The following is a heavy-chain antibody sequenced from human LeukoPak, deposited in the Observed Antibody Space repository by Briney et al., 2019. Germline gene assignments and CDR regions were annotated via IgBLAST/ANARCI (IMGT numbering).Heavy chain of an antibody. CDR3: ASLTAAAPYYYYYMDV. Sequence: GGPLRLSCAASGFTFSSYEMNWVRRAPGKGLEWVSYISSSGSTIYYADSVKGRFTISRDNAKNSLYLQMNSLRAEDTAVYYCASLTAAAPYYYYYMDVWGKGTTVTVSS. CDR1: GFTFSSYE. CDR2: ISSSGSTI. V-gene: IGHV3-48*03. D-gene: IGHD6-13*01. J-gene: IGHJ6*03.